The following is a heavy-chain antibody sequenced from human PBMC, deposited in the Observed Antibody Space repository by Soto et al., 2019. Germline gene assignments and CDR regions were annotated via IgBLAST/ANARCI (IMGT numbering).Heavy chain of an antibody. CDR1: GGTFSSYA. Sequence: SVKVSCKASGGTFSSYAISWVRQAPGQGLEWMGGIIPIFGTANYAQKFQGRVTITADKSTSTAYMELSSLRSEDTAVYYCARTRITIFGVVIRDYYYYGMDVWGQGTTVTVSS. D-gene: IGHD3-3*01. V-gene: IGHV1-69*06. J-gene: IGHJ6*02. CDR2: IIPIFGTA. CDR3: ARTRITIFGVVIRDYYYYGMDV.